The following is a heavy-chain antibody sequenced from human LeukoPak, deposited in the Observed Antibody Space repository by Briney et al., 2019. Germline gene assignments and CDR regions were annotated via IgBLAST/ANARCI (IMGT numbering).Heavy chain of an antibody. CDR3: AREEWEPPVAFDI. J-gene: IGHJ3*02. Sequence: SVKVSCKASGGTFISYAISWVRQAPGQGLEWMGRIIPIFGTANYAQKFQGRVTITTDESTSTAYMELSSLRSEDTAVYYCAREEWEPPVAFDIWGQGTMVTVSS. D-gene: IGHD1-26*01. CDR1: GGTFISYA. V-gene: IGHV1-69*05. CDR2: IIPIFGTA.